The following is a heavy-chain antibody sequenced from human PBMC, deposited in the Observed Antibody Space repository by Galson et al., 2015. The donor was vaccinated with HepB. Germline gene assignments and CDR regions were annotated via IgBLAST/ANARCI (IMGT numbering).Heavy chain of an antibody. Sequence: SVKVSCKASGFTFTRSAVQWVRQARGQRLEWMGWIVVDSGDTNYAQKFQERVTITRDMSRSTAYMELSSLRSDDTAVYYCAADPYYDDRSGYSNLVDPWGQGTLVTVSS. V-gene: IGHV1-58*01. J-gene: IGHJ5*02. CDR3: AADPYYDDRSGYSNLVDP. CDR2: IVVDSGDT. D-gene: IGHD3-22*01. CDR1: GFTFTRSA.